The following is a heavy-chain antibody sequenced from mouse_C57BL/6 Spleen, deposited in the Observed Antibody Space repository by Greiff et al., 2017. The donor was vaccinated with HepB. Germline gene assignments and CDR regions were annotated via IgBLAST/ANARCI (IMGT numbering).Heavy chain of an antibody. CDR2: IYPGDGDT. CDR3: ARYGNYEGYYFDY. D-gene: IGHD2-1*01. J-gene: IGHJ2*01. V-gene: IGHV1-80*01. Sequence: VQLQQSGAELVKPGASVKISCKASGYAFSSYWMNWVKQRPGKGLEWIGQIYPGDGDTNYNGKFKGKATLTADKSSSTAYMQLSSLTSEDSAVYFCARYGNYEGYYFDYWGQGTTLTVSS. CDR1: GYAFSSYW.